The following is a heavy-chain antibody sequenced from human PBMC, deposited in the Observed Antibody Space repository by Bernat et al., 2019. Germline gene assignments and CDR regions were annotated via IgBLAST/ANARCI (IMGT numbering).Heavy chain of an antibody. Sequence: EVQLVESGGGSVEPGGSLRLSCAASGFTFSNYGMIWVRQAPGKGPEWVSTISGGGENTHYADSVKGRFTISRDDSKNTLFLHMNSLRAEDMALYYCAIEPPHYDFWIGSDYWGQGTLVTVSS. D-gene: IGHD3-3*01. J-gene: IGHJ4*02. V-gene: IGHV3-23*04. CDR3: AIEPPHYDFWIGSDY. CDR2: ISGGGENT. CDR1: GFTFSNYG.